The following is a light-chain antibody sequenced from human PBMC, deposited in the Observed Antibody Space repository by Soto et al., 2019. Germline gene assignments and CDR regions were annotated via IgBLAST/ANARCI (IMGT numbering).Light chain of an antibody. Sequence: EIVLTQSPGTLSLSPGETATLSCRASQTIGNIFLFWYQQKPGQAPRLLIYGASSRATGIPDRFSGSGSGTDLTLTINRLEPEDFAVYYCHQYSSAPYTFDQGTNLEIK. V-gene: IGKV3-20*01. CDR3: HQYSSAPYT. CDR2: GAS. CDR1: QTIGNIF. J-gene: IGKJ2*01.